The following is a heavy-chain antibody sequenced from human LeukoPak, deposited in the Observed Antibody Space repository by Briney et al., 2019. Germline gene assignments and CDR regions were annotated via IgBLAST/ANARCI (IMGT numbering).Heavy chain of an antibody. J-gene: IGHJ4*02. Sequence: LSGGSLRLSCKVSGFAFSEFEMNWVRQAPGKGLDWVAYINLRGSKVYYADSVKGRFTISRDNAKNSLYLQMDSLRAEDTAVYYCATLRWGSGLYAGDYWGQGDLVAVSS. D-gene: IGHD6-19*01. CDR1: GFAFSEFE. V-gene: IGHV3-48*03. CDR2: INLRGSKV. CDR3: ATLRWGSGLYAGDY.